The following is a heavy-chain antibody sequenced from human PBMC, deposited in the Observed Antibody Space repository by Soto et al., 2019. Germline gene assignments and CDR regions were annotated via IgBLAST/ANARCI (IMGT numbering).Heavy chain of an antibody. Sequence: EVQLLESGGGLVQPGGSLRLSCAASGFTFSSYAMSWVRQAPGKGLEWVSAISGRGGSTYYADSVKGRFTISRDNSKNTLYLQMNSLRAEDTTVYYCAKVTHYYDFWSGYYTSGYYAMDVWGQGTTVTVSS. J-gene: IGHJ6*02. D-gene: IGHD3-3*01. V-gene: IGHV3-23*01. CDR3: AKVTHYYDFWSGYYTSGYYAMDV. CDR1: GFTFSSYA. CDR2: ISGRGGST.